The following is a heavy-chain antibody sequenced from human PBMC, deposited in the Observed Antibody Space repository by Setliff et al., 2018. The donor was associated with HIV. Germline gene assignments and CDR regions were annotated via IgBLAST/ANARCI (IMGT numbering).Heavy chain of an antibody. J-gene: IGHJ3*02. Sequence: ASVKVSCKTSGFSFTNYGISWVRQAPGQGLEWMGWSSDFNGNSKFSEKFQDRVTLTTHTPTSTAYMELSSLRSDDTAVYYCAKNDYGVTGGSFDIWGQGTMVTVSS. V-gene: IGHV1-18*01. CDR2: SSDFNGNS. D-gene: IGHD4-17*01. CDR1: GFSFTNYG. CDR3: AKNDYGVTGGSFDI.